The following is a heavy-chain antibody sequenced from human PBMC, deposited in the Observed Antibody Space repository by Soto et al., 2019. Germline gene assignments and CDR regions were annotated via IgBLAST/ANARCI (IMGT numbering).Heavy chain of an antibody. CDR1: GGSVSNSNYY. V-gene: IGHV4-39*01. J-gene: IGHJ4*02. CDR3: VSQRTSVLTQAYFDY. Sequence: SETLSLTCTVSGGSVSNSNYYWGWIRQSPGKGLERIGSVYYRGRSYSKSSVESRVTISVDTSKNQFSLNLNSVTASDTAVYYCVSQRTSVLTQAYFDYWGPGALVTVSS. CDR2: VYYRGRS. D-gene: IGHD2-8*01.